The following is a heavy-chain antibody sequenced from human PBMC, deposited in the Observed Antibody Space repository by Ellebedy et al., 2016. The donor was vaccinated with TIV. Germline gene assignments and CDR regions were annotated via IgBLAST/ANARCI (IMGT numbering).Heavy chain of an antibody. V-gene: IGHV3-48*01. Sequence: GESLKISCAASGLNVFSSYSMDWVRQTPGKGLEWVSYITGSSDITYYADSVKGRFTISRDNAKNSVYLQMNSLRAEDTAVYYCARGGGCGSGDCWAFDYWGQGTLVTVSS. CDR3: ARGGGCGSGDCWAFDY. CDR1: GLNVFSSYS. CDR2: ITGSSDIT. D-gene: IGHD2-21*02. J-gene: IGHJ4*02.